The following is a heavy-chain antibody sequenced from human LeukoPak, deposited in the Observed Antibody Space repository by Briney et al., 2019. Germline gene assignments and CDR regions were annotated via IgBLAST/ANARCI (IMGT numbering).Heavy chain of an antibody. CDR3: AGDRREELPSDFDC. CDR1: GYTFTSYG. V-gene: IGHV1-18*01. CDR2: ISAYNGNT. J-gene: IGHJ4*02. D-gene: IGHD1-26*01. Sequence: ASVKVSCKASGYTFTSYGISWVRQAPGQGLEWMGWISAYNGNTNYAQKLQGRVTMTTDTSTSTAYRERRSLRSDDTAVYYCAGDRREELPSDFDCWGQGTLVTVSS.